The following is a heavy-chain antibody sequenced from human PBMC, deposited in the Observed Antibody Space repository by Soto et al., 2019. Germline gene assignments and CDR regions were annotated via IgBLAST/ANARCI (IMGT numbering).Heavy chain of an antibody. CDR2: VYWDDDK. CDR1: GLSLSTNGGS. CDR3: AHRRSGDSFDY. D-gene: IGHD4-17*01. J-gene: IGHJ4*02. V-gene: IGHV2-5*02. Sequence: QITLKESGPTLVKPTQTLTLTCKFSGLSLSTNGGSVGWIRQPPGKALEWLALVYWDDDKRYSPSLKSRITITKDTSTNQVVLTLTNMDPVDTATYYCAHRRSGDSFDYWGQGTLVTVSS.